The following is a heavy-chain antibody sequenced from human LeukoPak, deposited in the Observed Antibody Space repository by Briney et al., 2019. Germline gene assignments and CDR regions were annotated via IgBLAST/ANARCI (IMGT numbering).Heavy chain of an antibody. CDR2: IYYSGST. CDR1: GGSISSYY. D-gene: IGHD5-24*01. Sequence: SETLSLTCTVSGGSISSYYWSWIRQPPGKGLEWIGYIYYSGSTNYNPSLKSRVTISVDTSKNQFSLKLSSVTAADTAVYYCARGQGDGKNWGDYYYYYGMDVGGKGTTVTVSS. J-gene: IGHJ6*04. CDR3: ARGQGDGKNWGDYYYYYGMDV. V-gene: IGHV4-59*01.